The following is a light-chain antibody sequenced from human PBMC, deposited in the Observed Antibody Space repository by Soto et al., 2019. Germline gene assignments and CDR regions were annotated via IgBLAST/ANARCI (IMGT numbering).Light chain of an antibody. CDR2: DAS. CDR3: QQYNGLCT. CDR1: QSISRW. J-gene: IGKJ2*02. Sequence: DIQMTQSPSTLSASVGDRVTITCRASQSISRWLAWYQQTPGKAPKLLIYDASTLQSGVPSRFSGSVSGTEFTLTSSILQPDDFATYYCQQYNGLCTFGQGTRLE. V-gene: IGKV1-5*01.